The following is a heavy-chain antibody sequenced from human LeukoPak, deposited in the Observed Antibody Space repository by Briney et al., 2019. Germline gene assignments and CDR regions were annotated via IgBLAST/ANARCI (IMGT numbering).Heavy chain of an antibody. J-gene: IGHJ4*02. D-gene: IGHD2-2*01. V-gene: IGHV3-74*01. Sequence: GGSLRLSCAASGFTFTNYWMHWVRQAPGKGLVWVSRIKTDGSITNYADSVKGRFTISRDNAKNTLYLQMNSLRAEDTAVYYCASRGGRYCSSTSCYDFDYWGQGTLVTVSS. CDR1: GFTFTNYW. CDR2: IKTDGSIT. CDR3: ASRGGRYCSSTSCYDFDY.